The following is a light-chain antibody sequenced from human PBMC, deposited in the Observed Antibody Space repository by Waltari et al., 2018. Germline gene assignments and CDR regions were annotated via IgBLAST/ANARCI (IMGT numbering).Light chain of an antibody. CDR2: TNT. Sequence: QSVLTQPPSTSGSPGQTVTISCSGRVSNLGSNSVSCYQQFPGMAPKLLIYTNTQRPSGVPDRFSGSKSGTSVSLAISGLHSEDEADYYCATWDDILDAWIFGGGTRLTIL. CDR1: VSNLGSNS. V-gene: IGLV1-44*01. J-gene: IGLJ3*02. CDR3: ATWDDILDAWI.